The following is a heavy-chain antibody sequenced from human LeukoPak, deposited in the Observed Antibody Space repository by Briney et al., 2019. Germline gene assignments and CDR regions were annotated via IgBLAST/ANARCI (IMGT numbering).Heavy chain of an antibody. V-gene: IGHV4-34*01. CDR2: INHSGST. J-gene: IGHJ4*02. D-gene: IGHD5-12*01. CDR3: ARGRGVFDIVATTPWTFDY. CDR1: GGSFSGYY. Sequence: SETLSLTCAVYGGSFSGYYWSWIRQPPGKGLEWIGEINHSGSTNYNPSLKSRVTISVDTSKNQFSLKLSSVTAADTAVYYCARGRGVFDIVATTPWTFDYWGQGTLVTVSS.